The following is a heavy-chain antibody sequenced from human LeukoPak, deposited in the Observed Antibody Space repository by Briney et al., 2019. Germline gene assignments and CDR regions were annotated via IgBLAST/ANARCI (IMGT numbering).Heavy chain of an antibody. CDR1: GYTFTGYH. V-gene: IGHV7-4-1*02. D-gene: IGHD3-10*01. CDR3: ARVLAMIRGAPFDY. CDR2: INTNTGNP. J-gene: IGHJ4*02. Sequence: ASVKVSCKASGYTFTGYHMHWVRQAPGQGLEWMGWINTNTGNPTYAQGFTGRFVFSLDTSVSTAYLQISSLKAEDTAVYYCARVLAMIRGAPFDYWGQGTLVTVSS.